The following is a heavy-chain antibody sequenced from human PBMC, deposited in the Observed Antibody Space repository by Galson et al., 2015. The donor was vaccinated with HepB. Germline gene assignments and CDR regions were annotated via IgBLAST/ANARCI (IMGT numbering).Heavy chain of an antibody. D-gene: IGHD6-13*01. Sequence: SLRLSCAASGFTFSNYEMNWVRQAPGRGLEWVSYISSSGTSIYYGDSVKGRFTISRDNSENLLYLQMGSLRVEDTAVYYCARWTRIAAGGTIYYYYDVWGQGTTVTVSS. CDR3: ARWTRIAAGGTIYYYYDV. CDR1: GFTFSNYE. CDR2: ISSSGTSI. V-gene: IGHV3-48*03. J-gene: IGHJ6*02.